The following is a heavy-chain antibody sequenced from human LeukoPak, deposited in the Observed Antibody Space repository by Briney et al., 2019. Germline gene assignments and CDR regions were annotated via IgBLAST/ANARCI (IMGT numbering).Heavy chain of an antibody. V-gene: IGHV3-23*01. D-gene: IGHD6-19*01. CDR1: GFTFSDHA. CDR3: AKVSWLGTLPSYHFDS. J-gene: IGHJ4*02. Sequence: GGSLRLSCAASGFTFSDHAMSWVRQAPGKGLEWVSAIRGTGTTTSYAASVKGRFTISRDNSKNTADLQMNSLRAEDTAVYYCAKVSWLGTLPSYHFDSWGQGTQVTVFS. CDR2: IRGTGTTT.